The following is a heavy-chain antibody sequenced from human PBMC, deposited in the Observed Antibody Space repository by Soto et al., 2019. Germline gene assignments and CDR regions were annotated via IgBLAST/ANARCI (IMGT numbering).Heavy chain of an antibody. V-gene: IGHV4-4*07. J-gene: IGHJ4*02. Sequence: GGSISSYYWSWIRQPAGKGLEWIGRIYTSGSTNYNPSLKSRVTMSVDTSKNQFSLKLSSVTAADTAVYYCARDLLYSSSWYGIPFDYWGQGTLVTVSS. CDR3: ARDLLYSSSWYGIPFDY. D-gene: IGHD6-13*01. CDR1: GGSISSYY. CDR2: IYTSGST.